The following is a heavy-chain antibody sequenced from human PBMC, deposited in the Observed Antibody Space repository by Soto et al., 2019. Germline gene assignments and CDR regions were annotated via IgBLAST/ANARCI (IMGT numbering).Heavy chain of an antibody. CDR2: FDPEDGET. CDR3: ARGYSSSSRSYFDF. V-gene: IGHV1-24*01. D-gene: IGHD6-6*01. Sequence: ASVKVSCKVSGYTLTELSMHWVRQAPGKGLEWMGGFDPEDGETIYAQKFQGRVTMTEDTSTDTAYMELSSLRAEDTAVYYCARGYSSSSRSYFDFWGQGTLVTVSS. CDR1: GYTLTELS. J-gene: IGHJ4*02.